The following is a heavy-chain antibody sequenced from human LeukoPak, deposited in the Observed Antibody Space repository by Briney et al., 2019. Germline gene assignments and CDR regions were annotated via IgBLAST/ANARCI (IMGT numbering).Heavy chain of an antibody. CDR2: ISGSGGIT. CDR1: RFTFSSYA. CDR3: ARKTDSSGSGDY. V-gene: IGHV3-23*01. J-gene: IGHJ4*02. Sequence: GGSLRLSCAASRFTFSSYAMTWVRQAPGKGLEWVSSISGSGGITYYAASVKGRFTISRDASKNTLFLQMYSLRADDTAVYYCARKTDSSGSGDYWGQGTLVTVSS. D-gene: IGHD3-22*01.